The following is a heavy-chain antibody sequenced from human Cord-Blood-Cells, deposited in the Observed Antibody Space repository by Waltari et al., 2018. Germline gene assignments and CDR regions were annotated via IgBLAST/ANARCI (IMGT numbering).Heavy chain of an antibody. Sequence: QVQLVQSGAEVKKPGSSVKVSCKASGGTFSSYVISWVRQARGQGHEWRGGIMPIVGTANYAQKFQGRVTITADESTSTAYMELSSLRSEDTAVYYCARVPYDSSGYYYYWGQGTLVTVSS. CDR3: ARVPYDSSGYYYY. CDR2: IMPIVGTA. V-gene: IGHV1-69*01. J-gene: IGHJ4*02. CDR1: GGTFSSYV. D-gene: IGHD3-22*01.